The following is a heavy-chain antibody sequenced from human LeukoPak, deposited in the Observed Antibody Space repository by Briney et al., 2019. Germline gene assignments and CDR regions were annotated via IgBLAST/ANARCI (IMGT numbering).Heavy chain of an antibody. Sequence: GGSLRLSCAASGLTFSSYSMNWVRQAPGKGLEWVSSISSSSSYIYYADSVKGRFTISRDNSKNTLYLQMNSLRAEDTAVYYCAKPHCTNGVCYRVHAFDIWGQGTMVTVSS. CDR1: GLTFSSYS. J-gene: IGHJ3*02. CDR3: AKPHCTNGVCYRVHAFDI. V-gene: IGHV3-21*04. D-gene: IGHD2-8*01. CDR2: ISSSSSYI.